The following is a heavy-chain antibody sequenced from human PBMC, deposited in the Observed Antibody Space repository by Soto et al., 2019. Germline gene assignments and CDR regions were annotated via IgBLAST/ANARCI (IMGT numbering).Heavy chain of an antibody. CDR3: ARGAPTDYGDCDH. D-gene: IGHD4-17*01. CDR1: GFTISSRW. J-gene: IGHJ4*01. Sequence: PGGSLRLSCAASGFTISSRWMHWVRQAPGKGLVWVSRINSDGTTITYADSVTGRFTISRDNAKNTLYLQMNSLRAEDTAVYYCARGAPTDYGDCDHWGQGTLVTVSS. CDR2: INSDGTTI. V-gene: IGHV3-74*01.